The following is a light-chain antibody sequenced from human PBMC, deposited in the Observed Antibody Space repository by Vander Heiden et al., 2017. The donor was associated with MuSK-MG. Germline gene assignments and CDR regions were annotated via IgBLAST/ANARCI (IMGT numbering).Light chain of an antibody. J-gene: IGLJ3*02. CDR2: DVS. CDR3: SSYTSGSVWV. Sequence: QSALTQLASVSGSPGQSITISCTGTSSNVGGYNYVSWFQQHPGKGPKLMMYDVSNRPSGVSNRFSGSKSGNTASLTTSGLQAEDEAYYYCSSYTSGSVWVFGGGTKLTVL. CDR1: SSNVGGYNY. V-gene: IGLV2-14*01.